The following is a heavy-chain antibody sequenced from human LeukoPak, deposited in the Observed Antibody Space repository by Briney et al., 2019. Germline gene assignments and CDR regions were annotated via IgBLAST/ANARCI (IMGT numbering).Heavy chain of an antibody. J-gene: IGHJ4*02. D-gene: IGHD6-19*01. V-gene: IGHV4-39*01. CDR1: GFTFSSYSMN. Sequence: PGGSLRLSCAASGFTFSSYSMNWVRQAPGKGLEWIGSIYYSGSTYYNPSLKSRVTISVDTSKNQFSLKLSSVTAADTAVYYCARHRGRIAVVCDYWGQGTLVTVSS. CDR2: IYYSGST. CDR3: ARHRGRIAVVCDY.